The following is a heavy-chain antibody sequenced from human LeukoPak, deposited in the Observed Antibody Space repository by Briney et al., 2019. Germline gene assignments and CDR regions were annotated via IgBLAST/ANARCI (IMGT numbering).Heavy chain of an antibody. J-gene: IGHJ5*02. CDR2: INHSGST. CDR3: ARDQSNWFDP. Sequence: SETLSLTCAVYGGSFSGYYWSWIRQPPGKGLEWIGEINHSGSTNYNPSLTSRATISVDTSKNQFSLKLSSVTAADTAVYYCARDQSNWFDPWGQGTLVTVSS. V-gene: IGHV4-34*01. CDR1: GGSFSGYY.